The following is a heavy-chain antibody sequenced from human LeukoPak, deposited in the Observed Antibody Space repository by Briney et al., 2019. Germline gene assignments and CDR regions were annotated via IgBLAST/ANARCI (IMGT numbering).Heavy chain of an antibody. CDR2: IYPGDSDS. Sequence: LGESLQISCQGSGYIFTTYWIAWVRQLTGKGLEWMGIIYPGDSDSRYSPSFQGQVTISADKSISTAYLQWSSLKASDTAMYYCARSVTSWYMDVWGKGTTVTVSS. CDR3: ARSVTSWYMDV. D-gene: IGHD2/OR15-2a*01. V-gene: IGHV5-51*01. J-gene: IGHJ6*03. CDR1: GYIFTTYW.